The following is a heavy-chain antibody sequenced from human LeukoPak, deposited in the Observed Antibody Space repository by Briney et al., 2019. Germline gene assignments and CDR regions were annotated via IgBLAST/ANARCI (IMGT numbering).Heavy chain of an antibody. D-gene: IGHD2-15*01. J-gene: IGHJ4*02. CDR2: IYTSGST. V-gene: IGHV4-61*02. CDR3: ARHVRGYCSGGSCAYYFDY. Sequence: SETLSLTCTVSGGSISSGSYYWSWIRQPAGKGLEWIGRIYTSGSTNYNPSLKSRVTISVDTSKNQFSLKLSSVTAADTAVYYCARHVRGYCSGGSCAYYFDYWGQGTLVTVSS. CDR1: GGSISSGSYY.